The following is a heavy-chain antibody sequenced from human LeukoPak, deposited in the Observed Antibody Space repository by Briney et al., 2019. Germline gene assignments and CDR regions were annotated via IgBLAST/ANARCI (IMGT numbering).Heavy chain of an antibody. V-gene: IGHV3-33*01. CDR1: GLTFSVYG. Sequence: GRSLRLSCAASGLTFSVYGMHWVRQAPGKGLEWVAVIWNDGSNKYYADSVKGRFTISRDNSKNTLYLQMNSLGPEDTAVYYCARDLYYSGSGSYDAFDIWGQGTMVTVSS. CDR3: ARDLYYSGSGSYDAFDI. CDR2: IWNDGSNK. J-gene: IGHJ3*02. D-gene: IGHD3-10*01.